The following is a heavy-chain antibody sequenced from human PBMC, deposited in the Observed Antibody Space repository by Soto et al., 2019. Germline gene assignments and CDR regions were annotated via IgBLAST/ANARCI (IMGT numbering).Heavy chain of an antibody. Sequence: GGSLRLSCAASGFTFSSYSMNWVRQAPGKGLEWVSSISSSSYIYYADSVKGRFTISRDNAKNSLYLQMNSLRAEDTAVYYCASGRYSSSWYYYGMDVWGQGTTVTVSS. J-gene: IGHJ6*02. CDR1: GFTFSSYS. D-gene: IGHD6-13*01. V-gene: IGHV3-21*01. CDR3: ASGRYSSSWYYYGMDV. CDR2: ISSSSYI.